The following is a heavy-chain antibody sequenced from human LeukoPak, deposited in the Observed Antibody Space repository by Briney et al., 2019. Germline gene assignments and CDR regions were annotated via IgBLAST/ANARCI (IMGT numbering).Heavy chain of an antibody. Sequence: SETLSLTCTVSGGSISSSSYYWGWIRQPPGKGLEWIGSIYYSGSTYYNPSLKSRVTISVDTSKNQFSLKLSSVTAADTAVYYCARAPRRPFDWLSTYYGMDVWGQGTTVTVSS. CDR2: IYYSGST. J-gene: IGHJ6*02. CDR1: GGSISSSSYY. V-gene: IGHV4-39*01. D-gene: IGHD3-9*01. CDR3: ARAPRRPFDWLSTYYGMDV.